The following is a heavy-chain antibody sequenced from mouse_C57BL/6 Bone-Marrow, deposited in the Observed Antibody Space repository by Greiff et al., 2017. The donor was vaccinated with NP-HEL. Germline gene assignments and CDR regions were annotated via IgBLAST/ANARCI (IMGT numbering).Heavy chain of an antibody. CDR2: INPYNGGT. CDR1: GYTFTDYY. J-gene: IGHJ3*01. D-gene: IGHD4-1*01. V-gene: IGHV1-19*01. Sequence: VQLKQSGPVLVKPGASVKMSCKASGYTFTDYYMNWVKQSHGKSLEWIGVINPYNGGTSYNQKFKGKATLTVDKSSSTAYMELNSLTSEDSAVYYCARRTNWETPFAYWGQGTLVTVSA. CDR3: ARRTNWETPFAY.